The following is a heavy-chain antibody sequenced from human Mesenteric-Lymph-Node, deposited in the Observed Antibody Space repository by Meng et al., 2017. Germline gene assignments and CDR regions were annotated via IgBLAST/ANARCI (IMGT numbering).Heavy chain of an antibody. J-gene: IGHJ4*02. CDR3: TRVSYDNSGYLEDFDY. V-gene: IGHV3-49*02. D-gene: IGHD3-22*01. CDR1: GFTFRNAW. Sequence: GESLKISCTASGFTFRNAWMTWLRQAPGKGLEWVGIIRSKAYGGTTEYAASVKGRFTISRDDSKTIAYLQMNSLKSEDTAVYYCTRVSYDNSGYLEDFDYWGQGTLVTVSS. CDR2: IRSKAYGGTT.